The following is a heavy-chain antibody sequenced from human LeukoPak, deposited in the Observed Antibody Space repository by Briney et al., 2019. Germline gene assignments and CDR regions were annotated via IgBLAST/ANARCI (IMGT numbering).Heavy chain of an antibody. D-gene: IGHD3-22*01. CDR2: IIPIFGTA. Sequence: ASVKVSCKASGGTFSSYAISWVRQAPGQGLEWMGAIIPIFGTANYAQKFQGRVTITADESTSTAYMELSSLRSEDTAMYYCARSRYYDRSGPDAFDIWGQGTMVTVSS. CDR1: GGTFSSYA. V-gene: IGHV1-69*13. CDR3: ARSRYYDRSGPDAFDI. J-gene: IGHJ3*02.